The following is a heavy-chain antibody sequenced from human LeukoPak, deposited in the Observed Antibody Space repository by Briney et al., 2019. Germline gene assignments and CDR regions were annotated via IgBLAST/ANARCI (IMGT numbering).Heavy chain of an antibody. J-gene: IGHJ6*03. CDR3: AKLGGHPLHNYYVGV. CDR2: ILDSGYST. V-gene: IGHV3-23*01. CDR1: GFTFSSYA. D-gene: IGHD3-16*01. Sequence: GGSLRLSCAASGFTFSSYAMSWVRQAPGKGLEWVSGILDSGYSTYYANSVKGRFTISRDNSNDTLYLQMNSLRAEDTAVYYCAKLGGHPLHNYYVGVWGKGTTVAVSS.